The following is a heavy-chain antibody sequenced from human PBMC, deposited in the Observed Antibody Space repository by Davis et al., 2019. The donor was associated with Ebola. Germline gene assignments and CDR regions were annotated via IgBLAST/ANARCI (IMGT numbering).Heavy chain of an antibody. CDR2: IYYSGST. J-gene: IGHJ5*02. D-gene: IGHD4-11*01. V-gene: IGHV4-31*03. CDR1: GGSISSGGYY. Sequence: SETLSLTCTVSGGSISSGGYYWSWIRQHPGKGLEWIGYIYYSGSTYYNPSLKSRVTISVDTSKNQFSLKLSSVTAADTAVYYCTRHDYSGGWFDPWGQGTLVTVSS. CDR3: TRHDYSGGWFDP.